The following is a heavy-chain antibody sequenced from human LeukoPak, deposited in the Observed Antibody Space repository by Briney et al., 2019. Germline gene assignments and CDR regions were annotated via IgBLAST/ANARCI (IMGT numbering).Heavy chain of an antibody. CDR2: VGGGGQRT. D-gene: IGHD3-16*01. V-gene: IGHV3-23*01. J-gene: IGHJ5*02. Sequence: GGSLRLSCAASGLPFGAHAMHWVRQAPGMGLEWVSGVGGGGQRTHYADSVKGRFTISRDNAKNSLCLQMNTLRVEDTAVYFCARITLGISYLTWGRGTLVTVSS. CDR1: GLPFGAHA. CDR3: ARITLGISYLT.